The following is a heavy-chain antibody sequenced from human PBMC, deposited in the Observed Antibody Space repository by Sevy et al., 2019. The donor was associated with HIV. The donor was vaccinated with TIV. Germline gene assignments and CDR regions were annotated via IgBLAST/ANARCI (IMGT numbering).Heavy chain of an antibody. Sequence: GGSLRLSCVTSGFTFRNHAMHWVRQAPGKGLEWVAVISSDGAIKYYADSVKGRFTFSRDNSKNTLYLQMNSLRPEDTAMYYYAKSYSGSYYIPYDAFDMWGQGTMVTVSS. CDR3: AKSYSGSYYIPYDAFDM. J-gene: IGHJ3*02. CDR1: GFTFRNHA. V-gene: IGHV3-30-3*02. CDR2: ISSDGAIK. D-gene: IGHD1-26*01.